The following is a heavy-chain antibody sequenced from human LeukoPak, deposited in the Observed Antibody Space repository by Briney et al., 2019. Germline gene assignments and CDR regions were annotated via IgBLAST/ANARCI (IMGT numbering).Heavy chain of an antibody. CDR3: ARGGFLEWLLLGDY. CDR2: IYYSGST. CDR1: GGSISSGGYS. D-gene: IGHD3-3*01. V-gene: IGHV4-30-4*07. Sequence: SSETLSLTCAVSGGSISSGGYSWSWIRQPPGKGLEWIGYIYYSGSTYYNPSLKSRVTISVDTSKNQFSLKLSSVTAADTAVYYCARGGFLEWLLLGDYWGQGTLVSVSS. J-gene: IGHJ4*02.